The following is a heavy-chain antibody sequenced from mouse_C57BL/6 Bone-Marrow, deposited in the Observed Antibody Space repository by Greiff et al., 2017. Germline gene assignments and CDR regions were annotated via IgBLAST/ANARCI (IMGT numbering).Heavy chain of an antibody. CDR2: IDPSDSYT. D-gene: IGHD1-1*01. CDR1: GYTFTSYW. CDR3: GREGDYGSRDDFDY. V-gene: IGHV1-69*01. Sequence: QVQLQQPGAELVMPGASVKLSCKASGYTFTSYWMPWVKQRPGQGLEWIGEIDPSDSYTNYNQKFKGKSTLTVDKSSRTAYMQISSLTSKDSAVYYWGREGDYGSRDDFDYWGQGTTLTVSS. J-gene: IGHJ2*01.